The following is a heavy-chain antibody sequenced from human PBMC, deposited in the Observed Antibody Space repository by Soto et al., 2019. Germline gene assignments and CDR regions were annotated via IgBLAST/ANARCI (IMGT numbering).Heavy chain of an antibody. CDR1: GYTFINYA. CDR2: VSAGNGNT. Sequence: GASVKVSCKTSGYTFINYAISWVRQAPGQGLEWMGWVSAGNGNTNYSQKFQGRVTITRDTSASTAYMELSSLRSEDTAVYYCARGPTGWDLYYFDYWGQGTLVTVSS. V-gene: IGHV1-3*01. D-gene: IGHD1-26*01. CDR3: ARGPTGWDLYYFDY. J-gene: IGHJ4*02.